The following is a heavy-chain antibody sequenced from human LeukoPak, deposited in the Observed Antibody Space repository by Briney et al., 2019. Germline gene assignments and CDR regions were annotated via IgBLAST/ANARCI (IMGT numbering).Heavy chain of an antibody. D-gene: IGHD3-16*02. CDR1: GGSIGTYY. CDR2: IYVTGT. J-gene: IGHJ6*03. CDR3: ARHIGGGIEDMDV. V-gene: IGHV4-59*08. Sequence: SETLSLTCTVSGGSIGTYYWSWIRQSPGKGLEWIGYIYVTGTRYNPYLQRRVTISVDRARNQFFLKMSSVPAADTAVYYCARHIGGGIEDMDVWGKGTKVIVSS.